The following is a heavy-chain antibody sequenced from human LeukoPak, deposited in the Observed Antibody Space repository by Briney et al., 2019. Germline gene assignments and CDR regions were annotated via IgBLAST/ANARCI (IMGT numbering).Heavy chain of an antibody. Sequence: SETLSLTCAVYGGSFSGYYWSWIRQPPGKGLEWIGEINHSGSTNYNPSLKSRVTISVDTSKNQFSLKLSSVTAADTAVYYCARPIGSDPWGQGTLVTVSS. CDR1: GGSFSGYY. CDR3: ARPIGSDP. J-gene: IGHJ5*02. V-gene: IGHV4-34*01. CDR2: INHSGST.